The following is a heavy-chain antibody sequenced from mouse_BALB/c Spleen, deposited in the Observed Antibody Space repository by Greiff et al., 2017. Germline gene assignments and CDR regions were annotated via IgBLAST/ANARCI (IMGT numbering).Heavy chain of an antibody. CDR2: ISDGGSYT. D-gene: IGHD2-14*01. CDR1: GFTFSDYY. J-gene: IGHJ4*01. Sequence: VQLKESGGGLVKPGGSLKLSCAASGFTFSDYYMYWVRQTPEKRLEWVATISDGGSYTYYPDSVKGRFTISRDNAKNNLYLQMSSLKSEDTAMYYCAREGYYYAMDYWGQGTSVTVSS. CDR3: AREGYYYAMDY. V-gene: IGHV5-4*02.